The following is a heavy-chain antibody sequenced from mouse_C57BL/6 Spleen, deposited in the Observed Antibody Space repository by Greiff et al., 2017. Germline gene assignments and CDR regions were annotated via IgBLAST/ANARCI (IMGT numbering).Heavy chain of an antibody. J-gene: IGHJ4*01. CDR3: AREGGDYDVRYYAMDY. V-gene: IGHV1-52*01. CDR1: GYTFTSYW. D-gene: IGHD2-4*01. CDR2: IDPSDSET. Sequence: QVQLQQPGAELVRPGSSVKLSCKASGYTFTSYWMHWVKQRPIQGLEWIGNIDPSDSETHYNQKFKDKATLTVDKSSSTAYMQLSSLTSEDSAVYYGAREGGDYDVRYYAMDYWGQGTSVTVSS.